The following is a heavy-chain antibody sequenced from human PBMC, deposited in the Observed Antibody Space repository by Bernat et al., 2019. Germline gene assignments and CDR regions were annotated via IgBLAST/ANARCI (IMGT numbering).Heavy chain of an antibody. CDR1: GFTFSSYG. CDR3: AREKTMIVVGDAFDI. D-gene: IGHD3-22*01. J-gene: IGHJ3*02. V-gene: IGHV3-33*01. CDR2: IWDDGSNK. Sequence: QVQLVESGGGVVQPGRSLRLSCAASGFTFSSYGMHWVRQAPGKGLEWVAVIWDDGSNKYYADSVKGRFTISRDNSKNTLYLQMNSLRAEDTAVYYCAREKTMIVVGDAFDIWGQGTMVTVSS.